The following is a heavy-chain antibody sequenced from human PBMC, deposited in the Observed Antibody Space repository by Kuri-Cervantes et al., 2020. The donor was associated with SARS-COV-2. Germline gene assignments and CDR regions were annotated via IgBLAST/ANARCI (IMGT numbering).Heavy chain of an antibody. CDR1: GFTFSNAW. CDR2: IKSKTDGGTT. D-gene: IGHD6-19*01. V-gene: IGHV3-15*01. CDR3: ARELKEYSSGWGNRYYYYGMDV. Sequence: GGSLRLSCAASGFTFSNAWMSWVRQAPGKGLEWVGRIKSKTDGGTTDYAAPVKGRFTISRDDSKNTLYLQMNSLRAEDTAVYYCARELKEYSSGWGNRYYYYGMDVWGQGTTVTVSS. J-gene: IGHJ6*02.